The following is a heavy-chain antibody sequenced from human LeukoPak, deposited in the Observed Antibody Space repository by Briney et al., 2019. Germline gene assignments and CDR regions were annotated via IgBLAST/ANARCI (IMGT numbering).Heavy chain of an antibody. CDR3: ARGLWLAPPDY. J-gene: IGHJ4*02. CDR2: FTSSSRSI. CDR1: GFSFSTYS. D-gene: IGHD6-19*01. V-gene: IGHV3-21*01. Sequence: GGSLRLSCAASGFSFSTYSMTWVRQAPGKGLEWVSSFTSSSRSIYYADSVKGRFTISRDNSKNTLYLHMNSLRFEDTAVYYCARGLWLAPPDYWGQGTLVTVSS.